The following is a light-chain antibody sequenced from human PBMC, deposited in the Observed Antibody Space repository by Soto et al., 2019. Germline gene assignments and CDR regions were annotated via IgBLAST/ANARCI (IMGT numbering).Light chain of an antibody. V-gene: IGKV3-11*01. CDR1: QNLGSD. J-gene: IGKJ4*01. CDR3: QQRSDWPLT. CDR2: EAS. Sequence: EIVLTQSPATLSLSPGERATLSCRASQNLGSDLAWYQQKSGQAPRLLIYEASNRATGIPARFSGSGSGTDFTLTISSLQPEDFAVYHCQQRSDWPLTFGGGTKVEIK.